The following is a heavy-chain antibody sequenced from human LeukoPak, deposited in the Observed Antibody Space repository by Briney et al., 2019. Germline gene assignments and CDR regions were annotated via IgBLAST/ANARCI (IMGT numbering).Heavy chain of an antibody. CDR1: GASFSTGDQY. D-gene: IGHD3-22*01. J-gene: IGHJ4*02. Sequence: SETLSLTCTVSGASFSTGDQYWNWIRQSPGKGLEWIGSIHPSGMLYDNPSLESRVTVSIDTSNNQFSLHLNSVTAADTAVYFCSRGLDSRKLGYWGQGTLVTVSS. V-gene: IGHV4-31*03. CDR2: IHPSGML. CDR3: SRGLDSRKLGY.